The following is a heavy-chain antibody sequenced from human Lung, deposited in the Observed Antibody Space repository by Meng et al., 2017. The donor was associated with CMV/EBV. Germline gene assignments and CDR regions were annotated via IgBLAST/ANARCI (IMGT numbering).Heavy chain of an antibody. V-gene: IGHV3-74*01. Sequence: FSSHWMHWVRQAPGKGLVWDSHINSDGRYTSYADSVKGRFTISRDNAKNTLYLQMNSLGAEDTAVYYCARASGGKYSGYDYTFDYWGQGTLVTVSS. CDR1: FSSHW. CDR2: INSDGRYT. CDR3: ARASGGKYSGYDYTFDY. J-gene: IGHJ4*02. D-gene: IGHD5-12*01.